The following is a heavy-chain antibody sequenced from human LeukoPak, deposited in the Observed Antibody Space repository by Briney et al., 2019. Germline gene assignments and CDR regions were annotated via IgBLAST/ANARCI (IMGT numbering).Heavy chain of an antibody. V-gene: IGHV4-39*01. Sequence: SETLSLTCTVSAGSISSSNYYWGWIRQPPGKGLEWIGSIYYSGRTYYNPSLKSRVTISVDTSKKQFSLKLSSVTAADTAVYYCARASGITMIVVLNHDAFDIWGHGTMVTVSS. D-gene: IGHD3-22*01. CDR1: AGSISSSNYY. J-gene: IGHJ3*02. CDR2: IYYSGRT. CDR3: ARASGITMIVVLNHDAFDI.